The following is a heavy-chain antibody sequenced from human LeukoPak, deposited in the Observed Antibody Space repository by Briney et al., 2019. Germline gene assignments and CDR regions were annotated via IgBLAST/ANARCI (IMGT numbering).Heavy chain of an antibody. Sequence: ASVKVSCKASGYTFTSYGISWVRQAPGRGLEWMGWISAYNGNTNYAQKLQGRVTMTTDTSTSTAYMELRRLRSDDTAVYYCARDRSRATTGDFDIWGQGTMVTVSS. CDR3: ARDRSRATTGDFDI. D-gene: IGHD1-26*01. J-gene: IGHJ3*02. V-gene: IGHV1-18*01. CDR2: ISAYNGNT. CDR1: GYTFTSYG.